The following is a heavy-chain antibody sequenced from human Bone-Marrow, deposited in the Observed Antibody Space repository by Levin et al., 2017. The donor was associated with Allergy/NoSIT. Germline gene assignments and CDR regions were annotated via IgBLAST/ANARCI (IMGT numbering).Heavy chain of an antibody. CDR3: ARDMSTPDY. CDR1: GYTYTLYG. D-gene: IGHD3-10*02. Sequence: VASVKVSCKASGYTYTLYGITWVRQAPGQGLEWMGWISTYNGNTDYAQNFQGRVTLTTDTSTTTAYMELRSLTSDDTAMYYCARDMSTPDYWGQGTLVTVSS. V-gene: IGHV1-18*01. CDR2: ISTYNGNT. J-gene: IGHJ4*02.